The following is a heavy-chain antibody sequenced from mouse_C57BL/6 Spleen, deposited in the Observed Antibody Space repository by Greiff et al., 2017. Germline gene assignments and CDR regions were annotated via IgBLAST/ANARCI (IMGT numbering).Heavy chain of an antibody. Sequence: EVKLMESGGDLVKPGGSLKLSCAASGFTFSSYGMSWVRQTPDKRLEWVATISSGGSYTYYPDSVKGRFTISRDNAKNTLYLQMSSLKSEDTAMXYCARYYYGSSYGYWYFDVWGTGTTVTVSS. CDR1: GFTFSSYG. D-gene: IGHD1-1*01. CDR2: ISSGGSYT. CDR3: ARYYYGSSYGYWYFDV. V-gene: IGHV5-6*01. J-gene: IGHJ1*03.